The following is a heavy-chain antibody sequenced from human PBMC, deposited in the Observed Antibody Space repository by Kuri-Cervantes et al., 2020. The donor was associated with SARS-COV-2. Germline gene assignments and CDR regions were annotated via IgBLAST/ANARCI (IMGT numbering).Heavy chain of an antibody. V-gene: IGHV4-4*07. CDR1: GGSISSYY. D-gene: IGHD6-19*01. CDR2: IYTSGST. Sequence: SETLSLTCTVSGGSISSYYWSWIRQPAGKELEWIGRIYTSGSTNHNPSLKSRVTMSVDTSKNQFSLKLSSVTAADTAVYYCARRGSSGWSRAFDIWGQGTMVTVSS. J-gene: IGHJ3*02. CDR3: ARRGSSGWSRAFDI.